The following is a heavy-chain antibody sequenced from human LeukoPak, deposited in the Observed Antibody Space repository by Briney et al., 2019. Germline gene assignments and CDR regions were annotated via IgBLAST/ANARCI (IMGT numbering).Heavy chain of an antibody. V-gene: IGHV4-39*01. J-gene: IGHJ4*02. CDR1: GGSISSSSYY. Sequence: KPSETLSLTCTVSGGSISSSSYYWGWIRQPPGKGLEWIGSIYYSGSTYYNPSLKSRVTISVDTSKNQFSLKLSSVTAADTAVYYCARKGGGYDSSGYYYRWGQGTLVTVSS. CDR2: IYYSGST. D-gene: IGHD3-22*01. CDR3: ARKGGGYDSSGYYYR.